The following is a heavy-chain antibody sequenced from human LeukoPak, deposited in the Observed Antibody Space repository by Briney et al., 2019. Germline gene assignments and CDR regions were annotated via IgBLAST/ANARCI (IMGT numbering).Heavy chain of an antibody. V-gene: IGHV3-30-3*01. D-gene: IGHD3-3*01. CDR3: ARGDFRGWFDP. CDR1: GFTFSSYA. J-gene: IGHJ5*02. Sequence: PGGSLRLSCAASGFTFSSYAMHWVRQAPGKGLEWVAVISYDGSNKYYADSVKGRFTISRDNSKNTLYLQMNSLRAEDTAVYYCARGDFRGWFDPWGQGTLVTVSS. CDR2: ISYDGSNK.